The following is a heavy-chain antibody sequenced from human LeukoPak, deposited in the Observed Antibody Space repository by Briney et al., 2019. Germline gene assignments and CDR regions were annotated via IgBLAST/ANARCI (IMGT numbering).Heavy chain of an antibody. V-gene: IGHV3-23*01. D-gene: IGHD2-15*01. J-gene: IGHJ4*02. CDR1: GFTFNSYA. CDR2: ISGSGGST. Sequence: GGSLRLSCAASGFTFNSYAMNWVRQAPGKGLEWVSTISGSGGSTYYADSVKGRFTISRDNSKNTLYLQMGSLRAEDMAVYYCARRGTARQPGEFDYWGQGTLVTVSS. CDR3: ARRGTARQPGEFDY.